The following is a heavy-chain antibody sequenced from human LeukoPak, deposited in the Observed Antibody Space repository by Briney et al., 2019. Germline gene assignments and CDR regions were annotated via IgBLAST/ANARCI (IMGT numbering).Heavy chain of an antibody. Sequence: ASVKVSCKASGYTFTNYGITWMRQAPGQGLEWMGWINTYNGNTNYAQKLQGRVTITTDTSTSTANMELRSLRSDDTAVFYCARDLVDGVGAPGAYWGQGALVTVSP. V-gene: IGHV1-18*01. CDR1: GYTFTNYG. J-gene: IGHJ4*02. D-gene: IGHD1-26*01. CDR2: INTYNGNT. CDR3: ARDLVDGVGAPGAY.